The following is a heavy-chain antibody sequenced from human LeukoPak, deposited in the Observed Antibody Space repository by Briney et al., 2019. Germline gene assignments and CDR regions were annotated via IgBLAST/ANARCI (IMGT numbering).Heavy chain of an antibody. CDR3: ARGVPSDY. J-gene: IGHJ4*02. CDR2: INHSGST. V-gene: IGHV4-34*01. CDR1: GGSFSGYY. Sequence: SETLSLTCAVYGGSFSGYYWSWIRQPPGKGLEWIGEINHSGSTNYNPSLKSRVTISVDTSKNQFSLKLSSVTAADTAVYYCARGVPSDYWGQGTLVTASS. D-gene: IGHD6-6*01.